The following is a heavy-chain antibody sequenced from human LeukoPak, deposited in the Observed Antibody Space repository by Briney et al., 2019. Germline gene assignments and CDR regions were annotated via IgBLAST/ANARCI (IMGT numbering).Heavy chain of an antibody. CDR2: IFYTGST. CDR3: ARDGSRTGLHANY. Sequence: SETLSLTCTVSGGSISVSTSYWAWIRQPPGKGLEWIGSIFYTGSTSYNPSLKSRVTISLDTSKNQFSLRLSSVTAADTAVYYCARDGSRTGLHANYWGQGTLVTVSS. V-gene: IGHV4-39*07. D-gene: IGHD1-26*01. CDR1: GGSISVSTSY. J-gene: IGHJ4*02.